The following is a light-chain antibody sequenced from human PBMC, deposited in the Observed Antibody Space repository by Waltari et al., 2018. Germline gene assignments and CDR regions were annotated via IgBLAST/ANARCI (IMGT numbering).Light chain of an antibody. Sequence: SYELTQPPSVSVSPGQTASITCSGDKLGDKYACWYQQKPGQSPGLVIYQDTKRPSGIPERFSGSNSGNTATLTISGTQAIDEADYYCQAWDSSGYVFGTGTRVTVL. CDR1: KLGDKY. CDR2: QDT. J-gene: IGLJ1*01. V-gene: IGLV3-1*01. CDR3: QAWDSSGYV.